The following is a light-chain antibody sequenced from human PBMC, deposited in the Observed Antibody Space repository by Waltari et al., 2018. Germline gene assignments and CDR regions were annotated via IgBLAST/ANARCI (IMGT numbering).Light chain of an antibody. CDR3: SSYTNSGTYV. J-gene: IGLJ1*01. Sequence: QSALTPADSVSGSPGQSITISCTGASSDGGGYKSVSWYQQHPGKAPKVMISDVTNRPSGVSNRFSGSKSGNTASLTISGLQAEDEADYYCSSYTNSGTYVFGTGTKVTVL. CDR1: SSDGGGYKS. CDR2: DVT. V-gene: IGLV2-14*03.